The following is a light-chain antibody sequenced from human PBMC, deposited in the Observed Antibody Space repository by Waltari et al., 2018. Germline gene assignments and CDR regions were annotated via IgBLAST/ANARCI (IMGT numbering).Light chain of an antibody. V-gene: IGKV1-16*01. CDR2: AAS. Sequence: DIQMTQSPSSLSASVGHRVTITCRASQAISNYLAWFQQKPGRAPKSLIYAASNLQSGVPSRFSASGSGTDFTLTISSLLPEDFATYYCQQYFSHPLTFGGGTQVEIK. J-gene: IGKJ4*01. CDR3: QQYFSHPLT. CDR1: QAISNY.